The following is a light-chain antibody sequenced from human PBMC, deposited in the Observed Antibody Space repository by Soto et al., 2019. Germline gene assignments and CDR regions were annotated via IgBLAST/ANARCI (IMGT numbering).Light chain of an antibody. J-gene: IGKJ4*01. CDR3: QQRKVWPLT. CDR1: QSVRNY. V-gene: IGKV3-11*01. CDR2: DSS. Sequence: VLTQSPAILSLSPGERATLSCRASQSVRNYLAWYQQRPGQPPRLLIYDSSNRATGIPDRFSASGSDTDFTLTISILEPEDFAVYYCQQRKVWPLTFGGGTKLEIK.